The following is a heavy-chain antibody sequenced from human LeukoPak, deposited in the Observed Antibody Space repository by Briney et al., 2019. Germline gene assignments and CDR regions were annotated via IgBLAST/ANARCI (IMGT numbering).Heavy chain of an antibody. CDR1: GYPFSSHG. Sequence: ASVKVSCKASGYPFSSHGITWVRQAPGQGLEWMGWISAYNGNTNYAQKLQGRVTMTTDTSTSTAYMELRSLRSDDTAVYYCARGPSYRPPMLGYCSSTSCYSYYYYYGMDVWGQGTTVTVSS. CDR3: ARGPSYRPPMLGYCSSTSCYSYYYYYGMDV. V-gene: IGHV1-18*01. CDR2: ISAYNGNT. J-gene: IGHJ6*02. D-gene: IGHD2-2*02.